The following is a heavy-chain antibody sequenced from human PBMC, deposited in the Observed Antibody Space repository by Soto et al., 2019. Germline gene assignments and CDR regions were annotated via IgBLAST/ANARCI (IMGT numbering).Heavy chain of an antibody. Sequence: PSETLCLTCSVSGGTITRGDHFWSWVRQSPGKGLEWLGYIYYSGSTYYNPSLKGRVMMTIDTSKHQFSLNLSSVTAADTAVVYCGRRQTAIDVRGQGATVSLSS. CDR3: GRRQTAIDV. J-gene: IGHJ6*02. D-gene: IGHD5-18*01. V-gene: IGHV4-30-4*01. CDR2: IYYSGST. CDR1: GGTITRGDHF.